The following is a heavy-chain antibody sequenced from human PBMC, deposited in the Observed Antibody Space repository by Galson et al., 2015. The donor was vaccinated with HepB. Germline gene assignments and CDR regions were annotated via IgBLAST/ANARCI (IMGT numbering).Heavy chain of an antibody. CDR1: GDSVSSNSAA. D-gene: IGHD2-2*01. J-gene: IGHJ6*03. CDR2: TYYRSKWYN. Sequence: CAISGDSVSSNSAAWNWIRQSPSRGLEWLGRTYYRSKWYNDYAVSVKSRITINPDTSKNQFSLQLNSVTPEDTAVYYCARADIVVVPAAQTYYYNYYMDVWGKGTTVTVSS. CDR3: ARADIVVVPAAQTYYYNYYMDV. V-gene: IGHV6-1*01.